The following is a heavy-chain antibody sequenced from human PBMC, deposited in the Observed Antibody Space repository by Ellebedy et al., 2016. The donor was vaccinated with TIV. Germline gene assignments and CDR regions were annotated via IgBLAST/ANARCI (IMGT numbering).Heavy chain of an antibody. CDR2: ISRTSNFI. V-gene: IGHV3-21*05. CDR1: GFTFSSYS. J-gene: IGHJ3*02. Sequence: GESLKISCAASGFTFSSYSMNWVRQAPGKGLEWVAYISRTSNFIYYADSVKGRFTISRDNAKNSLYLQMNSLRAEDTAVYYCASDKDSSGHYKTALDTWGQGTMVTVSS. CDR3: ASDKDSSGHYKTALDT. D-gene: IGHD3-22*01.